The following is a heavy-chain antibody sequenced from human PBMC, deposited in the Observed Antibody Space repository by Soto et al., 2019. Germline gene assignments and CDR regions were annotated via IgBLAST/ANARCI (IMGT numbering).Heavy chain of an antibody. J-gene: IGHJ4*02. CDR1: GGTFSSYA. V-gene: IGHV1-69*01. D-gene: IGHD3-3*01. Sequence: QVQLVQSGAEVKKPGSSVKVSCKTSGGTFSSYAINWVRQVPGQGLEWMGGLIPVFVTINYAKKFQDRVKLTADESTSTVYVELNSLRSEDTAVYFCAAKSGFPYYFDHWGQGTPVTVSS. CDR3: AAKSGFPYYFDH. CDR2: LIPVFVTI.